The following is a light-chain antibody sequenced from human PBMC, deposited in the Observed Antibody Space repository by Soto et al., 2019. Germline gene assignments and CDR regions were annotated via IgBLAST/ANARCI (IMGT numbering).Light chain of an antibody. Sequence: EIVLTQSPGTLSFSPGEGATLSCRASQSVSSSYLAWYQQKPGQAPRLLIYGASSRATGIPDRFSGSGSGTDFTLTIGRLEPEDFAVYYCQQYVITPWTFGQGTKVDIK. CDR3: QQYVITPWT. V-gene: IGKV3-20*01. CDR2: GAS. CDR1: QSVSSSY. J-gene: IGKJ1*01.